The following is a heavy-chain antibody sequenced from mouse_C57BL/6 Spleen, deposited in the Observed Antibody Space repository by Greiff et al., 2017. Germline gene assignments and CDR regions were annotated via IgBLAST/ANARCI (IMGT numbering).Heavy chain of an antibody. D-gene: IGHD1-1*01. Sequence: VQLQQPGAELVKPGASVKLSCKASGYTFTSYWMHWVKQRPGRGLEWIGMIDPTSGGTKYNEKFKSKSTLTVDKPSSTAYLQLSSLPSEDSAVYYSARIGTTVVEYFDVWGTGTTVTVSS. CDR3: ARIGTTVVEYFDV. V-gene: IGHV1-72*01. CDR2: IDPTSGGT. J-gene: IGHJ1*03. CDR1: GYTFTSYW.